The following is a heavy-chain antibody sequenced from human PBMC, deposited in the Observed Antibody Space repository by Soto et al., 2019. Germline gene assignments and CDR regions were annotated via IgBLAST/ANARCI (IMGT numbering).Heavy chain of an antibody. CDR1: GGSVSSGSHY. CDR2: IYYSGST. J-gene: IGHJ6*02. CDR3: ARGRGYSYGPSYDYYYYGMDV. V-gene: IGHV4-61*01. D-gene: IGHD5-18*01. Sequence: EPLSLTCTVSGGSVSSGSHYWSWIRQPPGKGLEWIAYIYYSGSTYYNPSLKSRVTISVDRSKNQFSLKLSSVTAADTAVYYCARGRGYSYGPSYDYYYYGMDVWGQGTTVTVSS.